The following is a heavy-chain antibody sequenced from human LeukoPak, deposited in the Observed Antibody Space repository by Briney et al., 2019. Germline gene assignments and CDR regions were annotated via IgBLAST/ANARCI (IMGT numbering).Heavy chain of an antibody. CDR1: RGSISSGGYS. D-gene: IGHD3-10*01. J-gene: IGHJ4*02. CDR2: MYHDGDT. Sequence: SEILSLTCAVSRGSISSGGYSWSWIRQPPGKGLEWIGYMYHDGDTYYNPSLKGRVTISVDRSKNQFSLKVSSVTAADTAVYYCARGGVAPSGGPFFDYWGQGTLVTVSS. CDR3: ARGGVAPSGGPFFDY. V-gene: IGHV4-30-2*01.